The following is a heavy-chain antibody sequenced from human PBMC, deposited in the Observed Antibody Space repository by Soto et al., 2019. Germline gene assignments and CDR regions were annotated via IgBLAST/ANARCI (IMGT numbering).Heavy chain of an antibody. D-gene: IGHD6-13*01. J-gene: IGHJ5*02. Sequence: GGSLRLSCAASGFTFSSYGMHWVRQAPGKGLEWVAVISYDGSNKYYADSVKGRFTISRDNSKNTLYLQMNSLRAEDTAVYYCAKDGGQQLVEGWFDPWGQGTLVTVSS. CDR1: GFTFSSYG. CDR3: AKDGGQQLVEGWFDP. V-gene: IGHV3-30*18. CDR2: ISYDGSNK.